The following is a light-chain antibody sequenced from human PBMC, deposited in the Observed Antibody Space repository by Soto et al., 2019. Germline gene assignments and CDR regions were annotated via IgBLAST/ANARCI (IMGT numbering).Light chain of an antibody. J-gene: IGKJ2*01. CDR3: QQSYSTPYT. CDR1: QSVSGY. Sequence: EIVLTQFPATLSLSPGDGATLSCRASQSVSGYLAWYQQKRGQAPRLLIYDSSNRATGIPARFSGSGSGTDFSLIISSLQPEDFATYYCQQSYSTPYTFGQGTKLEIK. V-gene: IGKV3-11*01. CDR2: DSS.